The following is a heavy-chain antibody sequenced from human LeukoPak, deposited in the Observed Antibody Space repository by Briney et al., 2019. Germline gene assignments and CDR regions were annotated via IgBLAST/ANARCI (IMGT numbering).Heavy chain of an antibody. CDR2: ISNSGNT. V-gene: IGHV4-59*01. Sequence: SETLSLTCTVSGASISTYYWSWIRQPPGAGLEWIGYISNSGNTNYNPSLKSRVTISVDTSKNQLSLRLSSVTAADTAMYLCVKLQPNTGEWAFDIWGQGTMVSVSS. D-gene: IGHD1-1*01. CDR1: GASISTYY. J-gene: IGHJ3*02. CDR3: VKLQPNTGEWAFDI.